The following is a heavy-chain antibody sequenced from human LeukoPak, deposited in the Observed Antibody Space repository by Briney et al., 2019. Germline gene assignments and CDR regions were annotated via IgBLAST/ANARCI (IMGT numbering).Heavy chain of an antibody. J-gene: IGHJ4*02. D-gene: IGHD1-26*01. CDR1: GFTFSNYA. Sequence: GGSLRLSCAASGFTFSNYAMRWVRQAPGKGLEWVSGISGSGDTTYYADSVKGRFTISRDNAKNSLYLQMNSLRAEDTAVYYCARRRYSGSSQHFDYWGQGTLVTVSS. CDR3: ARRRYSGSSQHFDY. CDR2: ISGSGDTT. V-gene: IGHV3-23*01.